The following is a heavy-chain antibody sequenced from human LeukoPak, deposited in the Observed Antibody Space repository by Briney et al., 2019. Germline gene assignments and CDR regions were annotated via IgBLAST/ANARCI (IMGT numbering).Heavy chain of an antibody. CDR2: IKQDGSEK. J-gene: IGHJ4*02. V-gene: IGHV3-7*04. CDR1: GFTFSYYW. D-gene: IGHD1-1*01. CDR3: ARYTGGGYFDY. Sequence: GGSLRLSCAASGFTFSYYWMSWVRQAPGKGLEWVANIKQDGSEKYYVDSVKGRFTISRDNAKNSLNLQMNSLRAEDTAVYYCARYTGGGYFDYWGQGTLVTVSS.